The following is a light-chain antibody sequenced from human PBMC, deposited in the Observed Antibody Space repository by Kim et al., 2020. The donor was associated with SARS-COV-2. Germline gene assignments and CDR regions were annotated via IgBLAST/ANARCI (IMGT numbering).Light chain of an antibody. Sequence: EIVLTQSPATLSLSPGERATLSCRASQTVSSYLAWYQQKPGQAPRLLIYDTSNRATGIPARFSGSGSGTDFTLTISSLEPVDFAVYYCQQRLNWPLTFGGGTKVDIK. J-gene: IGKJ4*01. CDR3: QQRLNWPLT. CDR1: QTVSSY. CDR2: DTS. V-gene: IGKV3-11*01.